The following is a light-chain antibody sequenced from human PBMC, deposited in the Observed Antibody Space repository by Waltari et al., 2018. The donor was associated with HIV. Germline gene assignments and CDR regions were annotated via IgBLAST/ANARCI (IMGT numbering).Light chain of an antibody. CDR3: QTWGTGFWV. V-gene: IGLV4-69*01. CDR1: SGHSSYA. Sequence: QLVLTQSPSASASLGASVKLTCTLSSGHSSYAIAWHQQQPEKGPRYLMKLNSDGSHSKGDGIPDRFSGSCAGAERYLTISSLQSEDEADYYCQTWGTGFWVFGGGTKLTVL. CDR2: LNSDGSH. J-gene: IGLJ3*02.